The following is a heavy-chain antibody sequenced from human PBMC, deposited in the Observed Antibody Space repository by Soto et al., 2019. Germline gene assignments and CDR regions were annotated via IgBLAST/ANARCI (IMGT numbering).Heavy chain of an antibody. Sequence: QGQLVQSGPEVKKPGASVKVSCKTSGYTFSRYGISWVRQAPGQELEWMGWISGYNGDTNYAQKVQGRVTMTIDTSTYTAYMELRSLTSDDTAIYYCAKNGQPPYYYYGMDVWGQGTTVTVSS. V-gene: IGHV1-18*01. CDR2: ISGYNGDT. CDR3: AKNGQPPYYYYGMDV. D-gene: IGHD2-8*01. CDR1: GYTFSRYG. J-gene: IGHJ6*02.